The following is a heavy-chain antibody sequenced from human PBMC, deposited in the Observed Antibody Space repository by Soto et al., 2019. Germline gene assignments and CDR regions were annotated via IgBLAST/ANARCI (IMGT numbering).Heavy chain of an antibody. CDR1: GFTFSSYS. V-gene: IGHV3-21*04. CDR3: AKLKRFLLSGMDV. D-gene: IGHD3-10*01. J-gene: IGHJ6*01. Sequence: GGSLRLSCAASGFTFSSYSMNWVRQAPGKGLEWVSSISSSSSYIYYADSVKGRFTISRDNAKNTLYLQMNSLRAEDTAVYYCAKLKRFLLSGMDVWGQGTTVTVSS. CDR2: ISSSSSYI.